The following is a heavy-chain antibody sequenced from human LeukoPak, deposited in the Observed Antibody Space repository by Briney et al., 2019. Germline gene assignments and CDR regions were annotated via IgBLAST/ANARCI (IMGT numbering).Heavy chain of an antibody. CDR3: ARRGYNKLRYYYYYMDV. CDR1: GYTFTSYG. V-gene: IGHV1-18*01. Sequence: GASVKVSCKASGYTFTSYGISWVRQAPGQGLEWMGWISAYNGNTNYAQKLQGRVTMTTDTSTSTAYMELRSLRSDDTAVYYCARRGYNKLRYYYYYMDVWGKGTTVTISS. J-gene: IGHJ6*03. D-gene: IGHD5-24*01. CDR2: ISAYNGNT.